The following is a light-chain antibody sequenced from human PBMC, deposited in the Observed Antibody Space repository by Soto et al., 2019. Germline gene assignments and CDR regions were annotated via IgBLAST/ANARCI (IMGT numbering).Light chain of an antibody. V-gene: IGKV3-11*01. Sequence: ETVLTQSPATLSLSPGERSTLSCRASQIVSRYLAWYQQKPGQAPRLLIYDASSRATGLPARFSGSGSGTDFTLTISSLEPEDFAVYYCQQRSNWPLTFGGGTKVDI. CDR3: QQRSNWPLT. J-gene: IGKJ4*01. CDR2: DAS. CDR1: QIVSRY.